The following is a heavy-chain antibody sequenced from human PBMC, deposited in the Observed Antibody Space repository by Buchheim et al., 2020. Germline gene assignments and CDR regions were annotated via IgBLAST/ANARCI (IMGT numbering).Heavy chain of an antibody. D-gene: IGHD1-7*01. CDR1: GGSFSGYY. Sequence: QVQLQQWGAGLLKPSETLSLTCAVYGGSFSGYYWSWIRQPPGKGLEWIGEINHSGSTNYNPSLKSRVTISVDTSKNQFSLKLSSVTAADTAVYYCARGKTISNWNYGAVAKNWFDPWGQGTL. CDR2: INHSGST. J-gene: IGHJ5*02. CDR3: ARGKTISNWNYGAVAKNWFDP. V-gene: IGHV4-34*01.